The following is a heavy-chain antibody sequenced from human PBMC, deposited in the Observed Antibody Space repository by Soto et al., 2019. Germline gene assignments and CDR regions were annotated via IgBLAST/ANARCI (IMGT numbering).Heavy chain of an antibody. Sequence: QVQLQESGPGLVKPSGTLSLTCAVSGGSISSSNWWSWVRQPPGKGLEWIGEIYHSGSTNYNPSLKRQITISVDKSKHQFSLKLSSVTAADTAVYYCARVPREYGDHFDPWGQGTLVTVSS. CDR1: GGSISSSNW. D-gene: IGHD4-17*01. CDR2: IYHSGST. J-gene: IGHJ5*02. CDR3: ARVPREYGDHFDP. V-gene: IGHV4-4*02.